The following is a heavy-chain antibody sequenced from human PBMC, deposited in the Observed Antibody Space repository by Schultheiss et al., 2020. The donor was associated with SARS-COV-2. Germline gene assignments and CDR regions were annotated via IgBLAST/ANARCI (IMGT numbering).Heavy chain of an antibody. CDR3: ARFRQQPFYYMDV. Sequence: GGSLRLSCAASGFTFDDYAMHWVRQAPGKGLEWVSGISWNSGSIGYADSVRGRFTISRDNAKKSLYLQMNSLRVEDTAVYYCARFRQQPFYYMDVWAKGTMVTVSS. CDR1: GFTFDDYA. CDR2: ISWNSGSI. J-gene: IGHJ6*03. V-gene: IGHV3-9*01. D-gene: IGHD6-13*01.